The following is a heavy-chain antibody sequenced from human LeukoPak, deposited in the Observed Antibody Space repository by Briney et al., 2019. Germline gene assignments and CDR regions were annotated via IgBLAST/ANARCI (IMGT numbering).Heavy chain of an antibody. V-gene: IGHV4-4*02. CDR1: GGSISSSNW. J-gene: IGHJ4*02. CDR3: ARREYSGYGTFDY. D-gene: IGHD3-22*01. CDR2: IYHSGST. Sequence: SETLSLTCAVSGGSISSSNWWSWVRQPPGKGLEWIGEIYHSGSTNYNPSLKSRVTISVDKSKNQFSLRLNSVTAADTAVYYCARREYSGYGTFDYWGQGTLVTVSS.